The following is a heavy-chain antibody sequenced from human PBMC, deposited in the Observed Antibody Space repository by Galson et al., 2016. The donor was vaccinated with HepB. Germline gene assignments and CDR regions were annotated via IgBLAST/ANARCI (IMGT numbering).Heavy chain of an antibody. Sequence: LSLTCTVSFGSIYTYYWSWIRQPPGKGLEWIGYLYYSGSTNYNPSLKSRVTISVDMSKNQFSLRLTSVTAADPAVYYCARHVGGTGVRFDPWGPGMLVTVSS. CDR1: FGSIYTYY. CDR2: LYYSGST. J-gene: IGHJ5*02. V-gene: IGHV4-59*08. D-gene: IGHD7-27*01. CDR3: ARHVGGTGVRFDP.